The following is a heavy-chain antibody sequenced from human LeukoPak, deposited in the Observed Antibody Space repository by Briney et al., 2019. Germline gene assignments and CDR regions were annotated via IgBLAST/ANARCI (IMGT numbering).Heavy chain of an antibody. J-gene: IGHJ4*02. CDR2: IYSGGST. V-gene: IGHV3-66*01. Sequence: QPGGSLRLSCAASGFTVSNNYMSWVRQAPGKGLEWVSVIYSGGSTYYADSVKGRFTISRDNSKNTLYLQMNSLRAEDTAVYYCATERVDKYSSGYLDYWGQGTLVTVSS. CDR1: GFTVSNNY. D-gene: IGHD6-19*01. CDR3: ATERVDKYSSGYLDY.